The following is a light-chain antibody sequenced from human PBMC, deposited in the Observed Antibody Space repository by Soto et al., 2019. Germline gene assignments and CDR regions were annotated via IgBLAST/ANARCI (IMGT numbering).Light chain of an antibody. CDR2: EVS. V-gene: IGKV2-30*02. CDR3: MQGTHWPWT. Sequence: DVVMTQSPLSLPVTLGQPASISCTSSQSLIHSDGSTYLSWFQQRPGQSPRRLIYEVSDRDSGVPDRFSGSESGTDFTLKISRVEAEDVGVYYCMQGTHWPWTFGQGTEVEI. J-gene: IGKJ1*01. CDR1: QSLIHSDGSTY.